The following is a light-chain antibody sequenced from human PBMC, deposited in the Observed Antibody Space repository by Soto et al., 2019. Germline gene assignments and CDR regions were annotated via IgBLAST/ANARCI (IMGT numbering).Light chain of an antibody. CDR1: QSVSSN. CDR3: QQYCSCLLT. V-gene: IGKV3-15*01. CDR2: GAS. Sequence: EIVMTQSPATLSVSPGDRATISCRASQSVSSNLAWYQQKPGQAPRLLIYGASTRATGIPARFSGSGSGTEFTLTISRLEAKDAAVYQWQQYCSCLLTFGGGTKVEIK. J-gene: IGKJ4*01.